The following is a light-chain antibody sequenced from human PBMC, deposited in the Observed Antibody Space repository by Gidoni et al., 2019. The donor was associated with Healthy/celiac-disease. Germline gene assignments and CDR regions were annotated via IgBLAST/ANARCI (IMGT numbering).Light chain of an antibody. V-gene: IGKV1-6*01. Sequence: AIQMTQSPSSLSASVGSRVTLTCRASQGIRNDLGWYQQKQGKDPKLLIYAESSLQSGVASRFSGSGSGTDFTLTISSLQPEDFATYYCLQDYNYPPTFGQGTRLEIK. CDR2: AES. J-gene: IGKJ5*01. CDR1: QGIRND. CDR3: LQDYNYPPT.